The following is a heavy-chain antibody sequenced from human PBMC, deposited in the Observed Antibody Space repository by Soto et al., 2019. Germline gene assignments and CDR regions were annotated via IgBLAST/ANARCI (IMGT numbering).Heavy chain of an antibody. CDR1: GFTFSSYA. D-gene: IGHD6-6*01. J-gene: IGHJ4*02. Sequence: GGSLRLSCAASGFTFSSYAMSWVRQAPGKGLEWVSAISGSGEKTYYADSVKGRFTISSDRSKNTLYLQMDSLRADDTAVYYCAGLPGGTAPRPDYWGQGTMVTVSS. CDR3: AGLPGGTAPRPDY. V-gene: IGHV3-23*01. CDR2: ISGSGEKT.